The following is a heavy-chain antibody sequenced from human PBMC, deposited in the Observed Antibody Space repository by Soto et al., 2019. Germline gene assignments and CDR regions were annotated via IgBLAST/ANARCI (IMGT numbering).Heavy chain of an antibody. D-gene: IGHD1-7*01. V-gene: IGHV3-23*01. CDR2: ISGSGGST. CDR3: AKDLNWNYDYFDD. J-gene: IGHJ4*02. Sequence: PGGSLRLSCAASGFTFSSYAMSWVRQAPGKGLEWVSAISGSGGSTYYADSVKGRFTISRDNSKNTLYLQMNSLRAEDSAGYYCAKDLNWNYDYFDDWGQGTLVTVS. CDR1: GFTFSSYA.